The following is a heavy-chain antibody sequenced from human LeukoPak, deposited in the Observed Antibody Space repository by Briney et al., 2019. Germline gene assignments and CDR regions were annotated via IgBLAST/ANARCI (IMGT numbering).Heavy chain of an antibody. CDR3: AKDSTCGGDCRMNYYYYYGMDV. V-gene: IGHV3-9*01. CDR2: ISWNSGSI. Sequence: GGSLRLSCAASGFTFDGYAMHWVRQAPGKGLEWVSGISWNSGSIGYADSVKGRFTISRDNAKNSLYLQMNSLRAEDTALYYCAKDSTCGGDCRMNYYYYYGMDVWGQGTTVTVSS. J-gene: IGHJ6*02. CDR1: GFTFDGYA. D-gene: IGHD2-21*02.